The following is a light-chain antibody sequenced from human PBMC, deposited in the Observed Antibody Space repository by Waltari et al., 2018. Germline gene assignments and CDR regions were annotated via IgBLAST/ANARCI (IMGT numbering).Light chain of an antibody. J-gene: IGKJ1*01. Sequence: DIVVTQSPLSLPVTPGEPASISCRSSQSLLHRNGNNYFDWYLQKPGQSPQLLIYLGSTRASGVPDRFSGRGSGTDFTLRISRVEAEDVGVYYCMQSLQTLGTFGQGTKVEIK. CDR2: LGS. CDR3: MQSLQTLGT. V-gene: IGKV2-28*01. CDR1: QSLLHRNGNNY.